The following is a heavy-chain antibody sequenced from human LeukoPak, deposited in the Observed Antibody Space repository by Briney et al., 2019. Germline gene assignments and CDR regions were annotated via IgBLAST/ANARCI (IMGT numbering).Heavy chain of an antibody. D-gene: IGHD7-27*01. CDR3: ARGPENWGDRVVYYLDY. Sequence: ASVKVSFKATGYTFTIYYMHWLRQAPGHGLEWMGIINPSGGSTSYAQKFQGRVTMTRDTSTSTVYMELSSLRSEDTAVYYCARGPENWGDRVVYYLDYWGQGTLVTVSS. J-gene: IGHJ4*02. CDR1: GYTFTIYY. CDR2: INPSGGST. V-gene: IGHV1-46*01.